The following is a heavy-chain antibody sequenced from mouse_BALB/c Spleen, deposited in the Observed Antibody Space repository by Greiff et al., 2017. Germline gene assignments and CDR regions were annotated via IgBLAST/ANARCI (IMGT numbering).Heavy chain of an antibody. CDR1: GYTFTSYW. J-gene: IGHJ4*01. CDR3: ARAYDDYDVGGMDY. Sequence: QVQLQQSGAELVKPGASVKLSCKASGYTFTSYWMHWVKQRPGQGLEWIGEINPSNGRTNYNEKFKSKATLTVDKSSSTAYMQLSSLTSEDSAVYYCARAYDDYDVGGMDYWGQGTSVTVSS. CDR2: INPSNGRT. V-gene: IGHV1S81*02. D-gene: IGHD2-4*01.